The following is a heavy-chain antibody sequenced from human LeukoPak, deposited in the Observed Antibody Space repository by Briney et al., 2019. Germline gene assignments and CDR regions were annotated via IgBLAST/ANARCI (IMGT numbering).Heavy chain of an antibody. CDR3: AELGITMIGGV. J-gene: IGHJ6*04. CDR2: INSDGSSI. CDR1: GFTFSSYW. V-gene: IGHV3-74*03. D-gene: IGHD3-10*02. Sequence: GGSLRLSCAASGFTFSSYWMHWVRQAPGKGLVWVSRINSDGSSIMYADSVKGRFTISRDNARNTLYLQMNSLRAEDTAVYYCAELGITMIGGVWGKGTTVTISS.